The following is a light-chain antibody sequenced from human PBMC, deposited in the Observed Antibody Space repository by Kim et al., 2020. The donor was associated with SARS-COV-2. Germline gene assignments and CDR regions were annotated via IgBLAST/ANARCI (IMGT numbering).Light chain of an antibody. J-gene: IGLJ2*01. CDR2: DVT. CDR3: CSYAGNYTWV. Sequence: QSALTQPRSVSGSPGQSVTISCTGTSSDVGIYNYVSWYQQHPGKAPKVMIYDVTMRPSGVPDRFSGSKSGKTASLTISGLQADDEADYYCCSYAGNYTWVFGGGTQLTVL. V-gene: IGLV2-11*01. CDR1: SSDVGIYNY.